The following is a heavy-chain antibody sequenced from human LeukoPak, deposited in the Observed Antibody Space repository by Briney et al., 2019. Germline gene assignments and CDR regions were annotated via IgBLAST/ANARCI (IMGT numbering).Heavy chain of an antibody. Sequence: SQTLSLTCAISGDSVSSNTAAWNWITQSPSRGLEWLGRTFYRSKWFYDYAVSVKSRITINPDTSKNQFSLQLNSVTPEDTAVYYCARDGTLAAAGNMDYWGQGTLVTVSS. D-gene: IGHD6-13*01. CDR2: TFYRSKWFY. V-gene: IGHV6-1*01. J-gene: IGHJ4*02. CDR1: GDSVSSNTAA. CDR3: ARDGTLAAAGNMDY.